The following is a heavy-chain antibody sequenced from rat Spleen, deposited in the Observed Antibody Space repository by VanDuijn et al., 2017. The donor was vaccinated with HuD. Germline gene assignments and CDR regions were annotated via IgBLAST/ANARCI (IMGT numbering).Heavy chain of an antibody. Sequence: EVQLVESGGGLVQPGRSLKLSCVASGFTFNNYWMTWIRQAPGKGLEWVATISYDGSNTYYRDSVKGRFTISRDNAKSTLYLQLDSLRSEDTATYYCTTDTFYDGTYYPGGFDYWGQGVMVTVSS. CDR2: ISYDGSNT. J-gene: IGHJ2*01. D-gene: IGHD1-12*02. V-gene: IGHV5-31*01. CDR3: TTDTFYDGTYYPGGFDY. CDR1: GFTFNNYW.